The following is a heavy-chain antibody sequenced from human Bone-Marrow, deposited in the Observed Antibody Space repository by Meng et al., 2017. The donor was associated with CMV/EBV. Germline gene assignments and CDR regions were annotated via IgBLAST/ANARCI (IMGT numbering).Heavy chain of an antibody. CDR1: GYTFTSYG. V-gene: IGHV1-69*10. D-gene: IGHD6-13*01. Sequence: SVKVSCKASGYTFTSYGISWVRQAPGQGLEWMGGIIPILGMPNYAQKFQGRVTITADKSTSTAYMELSSLRSEDTAVYYCARARPRGAAANFDYWGQGTLVTVSS. CDR3: ARARPRGAAANFDY. J-gene: IGHJ4*02. CDR2: IIPILGMP.